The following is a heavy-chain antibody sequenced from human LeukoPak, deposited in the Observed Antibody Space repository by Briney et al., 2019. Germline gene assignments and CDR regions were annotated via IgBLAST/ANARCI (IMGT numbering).Heavy chain of an antibody. CDR1: GFTFSSYS. D-gene: IGHD2-2*01. CDR3: ARGFYYCSSTSCYFDY. Sequence: PGGSLRLSCAASGFTFSSYSMNWVRQAPGKGLEWVSSISSSSSYIYYADSVKGRFTISRDNAKNSLYLQMNSLRAEDTAVYYCARGFYYCSSTSCYFDYWGQGTLVTVSS. V-gene: IGHV3-21*01. CDR2: ISSSSSYI. J-gene: IGHJ4*02.